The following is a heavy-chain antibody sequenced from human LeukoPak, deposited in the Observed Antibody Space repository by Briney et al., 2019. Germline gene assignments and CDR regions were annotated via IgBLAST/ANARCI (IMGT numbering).Heavy chain of an antibody. CDR1: GGSFSGYY. V-gene: IGHV4-34*01. CDR3: ARGYSSGWYRF. CDR2: IDHSGST. D-gene: IGHD6-19*01. J-gene: IGHJ4*02. Sequence: PSETLSLTCAVYGGSFSGYYWTWIRQPPGKGLEWIGEIDHSGSTNYNPSLKSRVTISADTSKSQFSLKLSSATAADTAVYYCARGYSSGWYRFWGQGTLVTVSS.